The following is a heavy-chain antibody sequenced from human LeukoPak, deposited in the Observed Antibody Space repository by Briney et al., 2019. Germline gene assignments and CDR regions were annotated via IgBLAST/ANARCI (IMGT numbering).Heavy chain of an antibody. CDR1: GYTFTSYG. V-gene: IGHV1-18*01. CDR2: ISAYNGNT. CDR3: ARASSGWYEGGIDY. Sequence: ASVTVSCKASGYTFTSYGISWVRQAPGQGLEWMGWISAYNGNTNYAQKLQGRVTMTTDTSTSTAYMELRSLRSDDTAVYYCARASSGWYEGGIDYWGQGTLVTVSS. D-gene: IGHD6-19*01. J-gene: IGHJ4*02.